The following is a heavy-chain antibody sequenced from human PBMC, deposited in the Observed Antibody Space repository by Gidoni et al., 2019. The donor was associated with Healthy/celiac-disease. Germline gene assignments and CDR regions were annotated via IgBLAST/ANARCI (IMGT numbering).Heavy chain of an antibody. CDR3: ARARSDTREIDY. D-gene: IGHD1-26*01. CDR2: IYHSGST. V-gene: IGHV4-38-2*01. Sequence: QVQLQESGPGLVKPSETLSLTCAVSGYSISSGYYWGWIRQPPGKGLEWIGSIYHSGSTYYNPSLKSRVTISVDTSKNQFSLKLSSVTAADTAVYYCARARSDTREIDYWGQGTLVTVSS. J-gene: IGHJ4*02. CDR1: GYSISSGYY.